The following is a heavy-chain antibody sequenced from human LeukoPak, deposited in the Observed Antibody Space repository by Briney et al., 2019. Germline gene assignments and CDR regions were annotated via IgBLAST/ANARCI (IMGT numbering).Heavy chain of an antibody. D-gene: IGHD2-15*01. CDR2: IYYSGSA. Sequence: SETLSLTCTASGVSISSSSYYWVWLRQPTGKGLEWFVSIYYSGSAYYNASLKSRVTISVDTSKNQLSLRLSSVTAADTAVYYCARHPRPNWRCGSCYTEDVSTWGQRTLVTVSS. CDR3: ARHPRPNWRCGSCYTEDVST. V-gene: IGHV4-39*01. CDR1: GVSISSSSYY. J-gene: IGHJ5*02.